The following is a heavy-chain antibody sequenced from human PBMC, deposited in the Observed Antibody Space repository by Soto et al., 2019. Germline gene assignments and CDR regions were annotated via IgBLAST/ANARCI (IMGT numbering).Heavy chain of an antibody. V-gene: IGHV3-21*01. Sequence: SLRLSCAASGFTFSSYSMNWVRQAPGKGLEWVSSISSSSSYIYYADSVKGRFTISRGNAKNSLYLQMNSLRAEDTAVYYCARSSGYEAPEHMDVWGKGTTVTVSS. D-gene: IGHD5-12*01. CDR2: ISSSSSYI. CDR3: ARSSGYEAPEHMDV. J-gene: IGHJ6*03. CDR1: GFTFSSYS.